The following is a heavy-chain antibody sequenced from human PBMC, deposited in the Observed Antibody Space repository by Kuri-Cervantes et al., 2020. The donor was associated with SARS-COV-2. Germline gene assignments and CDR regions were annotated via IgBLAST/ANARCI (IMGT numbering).Heavy chain of an antibody. D-gene: IGHD3-10*01. Sequence: GESLKISCADSGFTFSSYSMNWVRQAPGKGLEWVSYISSSSSYIYYADSLKGRFTISRDNAKNSLYLQMNSLRAEDMALYYRAKDSVSYYYGSGSFILDYWGQGTLVTVSS. CDR1: GFTFSSYS. V-gene: IGHV3-21*04. J-gene: IGHJ4*02. CDR2: ISSSSSYI. CDR3: AKDSVSYYYGSGSFILDY.